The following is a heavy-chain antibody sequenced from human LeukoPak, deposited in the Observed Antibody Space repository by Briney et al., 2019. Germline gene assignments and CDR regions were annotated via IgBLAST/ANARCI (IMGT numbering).Heavy chain of an antibody. CDR1: GGSISSSSYY. CDR3: ARDHHKFTGYSSGWSWAAFDI. D-gene: IGHD6-19*01. Sequence: SETLSLTCTVSGGSISSSSYYWGWIRQHPGKGLEWIGYIYYSGSTYYNPSLKSRVTISVDTSKNQFSLKLSSVTAADTAVYYCARDHHKFTGYSSGWSWAAFDIWGQGTMVTVSS. V-gene: IGHV4-31*03. CDR2: IYYSGST. J-gene: IGHJ3*02.